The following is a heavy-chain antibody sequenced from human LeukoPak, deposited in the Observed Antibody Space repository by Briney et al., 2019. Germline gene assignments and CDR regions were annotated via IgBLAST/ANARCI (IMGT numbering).Heavy chain of an antibody. V-gene: IGHV3-7*01. J-gene: IGHJ4*02. CDR1: GFTFSSYW. D-gene: IGHD4-17*01. CDR2: IKEDGSDK. CDR3: ARVDYGDYAGEDY. Sequence: GGSLRLSCAASGFTFSSYWMNWVRQAPGKGLEWVANIKEDGSDKYYVDSVKGRFTISRDNAKNSLYLQMNSLRAEDTAVYYCARVDYGDYAGEDYWGQGTLVTVSS.